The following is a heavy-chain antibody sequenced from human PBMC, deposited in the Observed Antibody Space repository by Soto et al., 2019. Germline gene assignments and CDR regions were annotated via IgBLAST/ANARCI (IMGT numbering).Heavy chain of an antibody. CDR1: GFTFIIYW. Sequence: WGSRILSCAASGFTFIIYWMHWVRQAPGKGLVWVSRIDTDGSSTGYADSVKGRFTISRDNAKNTLYLQMNSLRTEDTAVYYCARDLHGPHGRWGQGTLVTVSS. CDR2: IDTDGSST. CDR3: ARDLHGPHGR. V-gene: IGHV3-74*01. J-gene: IGHJ4*02.